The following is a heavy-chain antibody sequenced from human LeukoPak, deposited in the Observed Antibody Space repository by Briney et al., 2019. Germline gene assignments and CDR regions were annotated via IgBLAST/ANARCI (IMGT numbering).Heavy chain of an antibody. J-gene: IGHJ4*02. CDR1: GYTFTGYY. V-gene: IGHV1-2*02. D-gene: IGHD3-9*01. Sequence: ASVKIPCKASGYTFTGYYMHWVRQAPGQGLEWMGWINPNSGGTNYAQKFQGRVTMTRDTSISTAYMELSRLRSDDTAVYYCAREYYDILTGYYRQDPLDYWGQGTLVTVSS. CDR2: INPNSGGT. CDR3: AREYYDILTGYYRQDPLDY.